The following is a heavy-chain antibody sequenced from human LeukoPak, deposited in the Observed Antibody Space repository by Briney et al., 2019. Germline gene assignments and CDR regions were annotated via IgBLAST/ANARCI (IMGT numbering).Heavy chain of an antibody. V-gene: IGHV1-2*02. CDR1: GYTFTSYY. J-gene: IGHJ3*02. CDR2: INPNSGGT. CDR3: ARGRVHRYYYDSSGYYGGAFDI. Sequence: ASVKVSCKASGYTFTSYYMHWVRQAPGQGLEWMGWINPNSGGTNYAQKLQGRVTMTTDTSTSTAYMELRSLRSDDTAVYYCARGRVHRYYYDSSGYYGGAFDIWGQGTMVTVSS. D-gene: IGHD3-22*01.